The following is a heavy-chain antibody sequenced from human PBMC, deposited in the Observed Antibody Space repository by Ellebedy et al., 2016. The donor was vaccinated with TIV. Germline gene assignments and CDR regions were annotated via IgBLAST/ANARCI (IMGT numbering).Heavy chain of an antibody. J-gene: IGHJ4*02. Sequence: AASVKVSCKASGGTFNNYAISWVRQAPGQGLDWMGGIIPIFGTANYAQKFRGRVTITADESTSAAYMDLSSLRYEDTAVYYCARAESGGYAWDYWGQGTLVTVSS. CDR3: ARAESGGYAWDY. V-gene: IGHV1-69*13. CDR1: GGTFNNYA. CDR2: IIPIFGTA. D-gene: IGHD5-12*01.